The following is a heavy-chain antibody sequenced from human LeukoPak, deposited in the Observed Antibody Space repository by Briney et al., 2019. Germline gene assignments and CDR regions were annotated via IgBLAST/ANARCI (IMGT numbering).Heavy chain of an antibody. J-gene: IGHJ4*02. CDR2: ISYDGSNK. V-gene: IGHV3-30*04. Sequence: GGSLRLSCAASGFTFSSYAMHWVRQAPGKGLEWVAVISYDGSNKYYADSVKGRFTISRDNAKNSLYLQMNSLRAEDTAVYYCASPSPAGYYGSGSYLDYWGQGTLVTVSS. D-gene: IGHD3-10*01. CDR1: GFTFSSYA. CDR3: ASPSPAGYYGSGSYLDY.